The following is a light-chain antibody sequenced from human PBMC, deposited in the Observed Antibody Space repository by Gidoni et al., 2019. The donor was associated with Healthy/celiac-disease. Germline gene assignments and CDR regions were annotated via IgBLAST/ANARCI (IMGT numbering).Light chain of an antibody. J-gene: IGKJ2*01. CDR2: TAS. CDR1: QSISSW. CDR3: QQYNSYSPYT. Sequence: DIQMTQSPSTLSASVGDRVTITCRAGQSISSWMAWYQQKPGKAPKLLIYTASSLESGVPSRFSGSGSGTEFTLTISSLQPDDFATYYCQQYNSYSPYTFXQXTKLEIK. V-gene: IGKV1-5*03.